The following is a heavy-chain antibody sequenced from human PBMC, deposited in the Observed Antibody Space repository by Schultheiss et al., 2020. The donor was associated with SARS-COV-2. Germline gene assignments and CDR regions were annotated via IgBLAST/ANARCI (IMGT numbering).Heavy chain of an antibody. V-gene: IGHV3-30*18. CDR1: GFTFSSYG. D-gene: IGHD6-6*01. CDR2: ILYGGSNK. J-gene: IGHJ6*02. Sequence: GGSLRLSCAASGFTFSSYGIHWVRQAPGKGPEWVAVILYGGSNKYYADSVKGRFTISTDNSKNTLYLQMNSLRAEDTAVYYCAKGSWGTSSDYYYGMDVWGQGTTVTVSS. CDR3: AKGSWGTSSDYYYGMDV.